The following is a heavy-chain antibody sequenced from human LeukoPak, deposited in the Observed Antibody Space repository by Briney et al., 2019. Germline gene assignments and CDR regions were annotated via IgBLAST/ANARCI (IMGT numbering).Heavy chain of an antibody. CDR2: IYSDGST. CDR3: ARGGGSYTDS. CDR1: GFSVSSSY. V-gene: IGHV3-66*01. D-gene: IGHD3-22*01. Sequence: GGSLRLSCAASGFSVSSSYMSWVRQAPGKGLEWVSVIYSDGSTYYADSVKGRFTISRDNSKNTLSLQMNRLRAEDTAVYFCARGGGSYTDSWGQGTLVTVSS. J-gene: IGHJ4*02.